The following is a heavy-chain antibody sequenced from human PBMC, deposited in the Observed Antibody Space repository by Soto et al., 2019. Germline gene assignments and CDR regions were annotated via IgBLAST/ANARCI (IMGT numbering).Heavy chain of an antibody. D-gene: IGHD2-8*01. CDR2: IYPGDSDT. J-gene: IGHJ4*02. Sequence: GQSLKISCKGSGYSFTSYWIGWVRKMPGKGLEWMGIIYPGDSDTRYSPSFQGQVTISADKSISTAYLQWSSLKASDTAMYYCARQGGYCTNGVCYGGSDYWGQGTLVTVSS. CDR1: GYSFTSYW. CDR3: ARQGGYCTNGVCYGGSDY. V-gene: IGHV5-51*01.